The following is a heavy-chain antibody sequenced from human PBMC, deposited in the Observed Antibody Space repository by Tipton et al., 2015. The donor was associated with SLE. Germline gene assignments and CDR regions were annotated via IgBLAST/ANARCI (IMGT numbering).Heavy chain of an antibody. V-gene: IGHV3-15*05. CDR3: AKDAMVRGVIGAFDI. CDR2: IKSKTDGGTT. CDR1: GFTFSNAW. D-gene: IGHD3-10*01. Sequence: SLRLSCAASGFTFSNAWMSWVRQAPGKGLEWVGRIKSKTDGGTTDYAAPVKGRFTISRDDSKNTLYLQMNSLRAEDTALYYCAKDAMVRGVIGAFDIWGQGTMVTVSS. J-gene: IGHJ3*02.